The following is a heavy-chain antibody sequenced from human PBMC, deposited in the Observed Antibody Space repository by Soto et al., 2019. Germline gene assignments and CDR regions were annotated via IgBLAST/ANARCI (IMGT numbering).Heavy chain of an antibody. V-gene: IGHV4-59*08. CDR1: GGSISSYY. CDR3: ARRYGVYIDY. CDR2: IYYSGST. D-gene: IGHD4-17*01. Sequence: SETLSLTCTVSGGSISSYYWSWIRQPPGKGLEWIGYIYYSGSTNYNPSLKSRVTISVDTSKNQFSLKLNSVTAADTAVYYCARRYGVYIDYWGQGTLVTVST. J-gene: IGHJ4*02.